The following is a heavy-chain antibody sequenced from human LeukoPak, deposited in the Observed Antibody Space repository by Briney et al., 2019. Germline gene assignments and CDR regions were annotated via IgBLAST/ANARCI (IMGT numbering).Heavy chain of an antibody. CDR1: GGSISSYY. V-gene: IGHV4-59*01. CDR2: IYYSGST. D-gene: IGHD6-13*01. Sequence: SETLSLTCTVSGGSISSYYWSWIRQPPGKGLEWIGYIYYSGSTNYNPSLKSRVTISVDTSKNQFSLKLSSVTAADTAVYYCARVTLDEQLVLIFDYWGQGTLVTVSS. CDR3: ARVTLDEQLVLIFDY. J-gene: IGHJ4*02.